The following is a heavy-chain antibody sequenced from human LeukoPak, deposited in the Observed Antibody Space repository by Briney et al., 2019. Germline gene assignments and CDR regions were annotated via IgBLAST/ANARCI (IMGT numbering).Heavy chain of an antibody. D-gene: IGHD6-13*01. CDR2: IGSNGYGGTQ. CDR1: GFTFGDHA. V-gene: IGHV3-49*04. Sequence: HSGGSLRLSCTGSGFTFGDHAMTWVRQPPGKGLEWVGVIGSNGYGGTQEYAASVKGRFTISRDDSKSITYLQGSSLKSEDTGVYYCARGGQLLGKGYFFDSWGQGTLVTVSS. CDR3: ARGGQLLGKGYFFDS. J-gene: IGHJ4*02.